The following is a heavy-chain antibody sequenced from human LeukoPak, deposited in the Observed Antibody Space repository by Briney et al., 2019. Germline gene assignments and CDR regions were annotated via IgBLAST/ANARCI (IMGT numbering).Heavy chain of an antibody. V-gene: IGHV1-3*01. CDR3: ARDPVGSYSYYFDY. CDR1: GYTFTSYA. J-gene: IGHJ4*02. D-gene: IGHD1-26*01. CDR2: INAGNGNT. Sequence: ASVKVSCKASGYTFTSYAMHWVRQAPGQRLEWMGWINAGNGNTKYSQKFQGRVTITRDTSASTAYMELSSLRSEDTAEYYCARDPVGSYSYYFDYWGQGTLVTVSS.